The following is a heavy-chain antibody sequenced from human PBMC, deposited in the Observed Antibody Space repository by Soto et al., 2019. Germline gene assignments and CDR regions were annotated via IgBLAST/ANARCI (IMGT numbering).Heavy chain of an antibody. Sequence: QVQLQQWGAGLLKPSETLSLTCAVYGGSFSAYYWTWIRQPPGKGLEWIGEVSHSGGTNYNPSLKSRVAISVDTSKNQFSLRLSSVTAADTAVYYCARREQKGYCTSTFCQIHFHPWGQGTLVTVSS. CDR2: VSHSGGT. CDR3: ARREQKGYCTSTFCQIHFHP. V-gene: IGHV4-34*01. CDR1: GGSFSAYY. D-gene: IGHD2-2*01. J-gene: IGHJ5*02.